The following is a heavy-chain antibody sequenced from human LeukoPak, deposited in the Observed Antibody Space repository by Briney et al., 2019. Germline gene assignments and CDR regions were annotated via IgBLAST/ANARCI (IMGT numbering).Heavy chain of an antibody. D-gene: IGHD5-18*01. J-gene: IGHJ3*02. CDR2: IYYSGST. CDR3: VSTGYSYAVNEIHAFDI. Sequence: SETLSLTCTVSGGSISSSSYYWGWIRQPPGKGLEWIGSIYYSGSTYYNPSLKSRVTISVDTSKNQFSLKLSSVTAADTAVYYCVSTGYSYAVNEIHAFDIWGQGTMVTVSS. V-gene: IGHV4-39*01. CDR1: GGSISSSSYY.